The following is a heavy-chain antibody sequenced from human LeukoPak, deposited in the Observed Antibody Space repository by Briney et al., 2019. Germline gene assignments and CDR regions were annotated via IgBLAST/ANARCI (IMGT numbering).Heavy chain of an antibody. CDR3: ARDRPDSSSWYESIDY. CDR1: GFTFSSYA. J-gene: IGHJ4*02. Sequence: GGSLRLSCAASGFTFSSYAMSWVRQAPGKGLEWVSYISSSSSTIYYADSVKGRFTISRDNAKNSLYLQMNSLRAEGTAVYYCARDRPDSSSWYESIDYWGQGTLVTVSS. V-gene: IGHV3-48*04. D-gene: IGHD6-13*01. CDR2: ISSSSSTI.